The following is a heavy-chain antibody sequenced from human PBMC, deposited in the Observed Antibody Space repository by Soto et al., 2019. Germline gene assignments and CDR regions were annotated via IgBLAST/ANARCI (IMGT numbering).Heavy chain of an antibody. D-gene: IGHD2-21*01. J-gene: IGHJ4*02. CDR2: IHYSGST. CDR3: TRGGDPYKTGH. CDR1: GGSVNIGTYY. Sequence: QVHLQESGPGLVKPSETLSLTCTVPGGSVNIGTYYCSWIRQPPGKGLEWIGFIHYSGSTNYNPSLKGRVTMSVDTSKNQFSLKLTSVNTADTAIYYCTRGGDPYKTGHWGQGTLVTVSS. V-gene: IGHV4-61*01.